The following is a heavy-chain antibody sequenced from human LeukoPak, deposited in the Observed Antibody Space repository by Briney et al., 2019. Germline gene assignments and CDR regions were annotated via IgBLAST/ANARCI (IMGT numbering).Heavy chain of an antibody. Sequence: SETLSLTCTVSGGSISSYYWSWIRQPPGKGLEWIGSIYYSGSTYYNPSLKSRVTISVDTSKNQFSLKLSSVTAADTAVYYCARPYYYDSSGYYYFDYWGQGTLVTVSS. D-gene: IGHD3-22*01. CDR2: IYYSGST. CDR3: ARPYYYDSSGYYYFDY. V-gene: IGHV4-39*01. CDR1: GGSISSYY. J-gene: IGHJ4*02.